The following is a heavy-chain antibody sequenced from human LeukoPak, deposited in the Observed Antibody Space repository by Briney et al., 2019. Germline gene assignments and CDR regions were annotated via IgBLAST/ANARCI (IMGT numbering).Heavy chain of an antibody. V-gene: IGHV4-61*02. CDR3: ARAGGYCSSTSCPYYYYYYMDV. CDR2: IYTSGST. J-gene: IGHJ6*03. CDR1: GGSISSGSYY. Sequence: PSETLSLTCTVSGGSISSGSYYWSWIRQPAGKGLEWIGRIYTSGSTNYNPSLKSRVTISVDTSKNQFSLKLSSVTAADTAVYYCARAGGYCSSTSCPYYYYYYMDVWGKGTTVTVSS. D-gene: IGHD2-2*01.